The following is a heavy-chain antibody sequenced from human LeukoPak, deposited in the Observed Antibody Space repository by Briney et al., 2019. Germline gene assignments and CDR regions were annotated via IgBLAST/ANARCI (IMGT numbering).Heavy chain of an antibody. J-gene: IGHJ4*02. Sequence: PGGSLRLSCAASGFTFSSYSMNWVRQAPGKGLEWVSSISSSSIYIYYADSVKGRFTISRDNSKNTLSVQMNSLRVQDTAVYYCVRDADWSFDYWGQGTLLTVSS. D-gene: IGHD3-9*01. V-gene: IGHV3-21*01. CDR2: ISSSSIYI. CDR1: GFTFSSYS. CDR3: VRDADWSFDY.